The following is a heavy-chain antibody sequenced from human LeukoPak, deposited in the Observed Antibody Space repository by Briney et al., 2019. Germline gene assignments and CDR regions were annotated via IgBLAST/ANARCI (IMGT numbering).Heavy chain of an antibody. CDR2: INPSGGST. Sequence: ASVKVSCKASGYTFTSYYMHWVRQAPGQGLEWMGIINPSGGSTSYAQKFQGRVTMTRDTSTSTVYMELSSLRSEDTAVYYCATGGSYFPSVRYFDYWGQGTLVTVSS. D-gene: IGHD1-26*01. J-gene: IGHJ4*02. CDR1: GYTFTSYY. V-gene: IGHV1-46*01. CDR3: ATGGSYFPSVRYFDY.